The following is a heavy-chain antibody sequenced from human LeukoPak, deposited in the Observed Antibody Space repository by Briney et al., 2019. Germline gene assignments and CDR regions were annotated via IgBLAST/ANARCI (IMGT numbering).Heavy chain of an antibody. CDR3: AKDRFGGGNSFWAIDFDY. V-gene: IGHV3-9*01. D-gene: IGHD4-23*01. Sequence: GGSLRLSCAASGFTFDDDAMHWVRQAPGKGLEWVSGISWNSGSIGYADSVKGRFTISRDNAKNSLYLQMNSLRAEDTALYYCAKDRFGGGNSFWAIDFDYWGQGTLVTVSS. CDR2: ISWNSGSI. J-gene: IGHJ4*02. CDR1: GFTFDDDA.